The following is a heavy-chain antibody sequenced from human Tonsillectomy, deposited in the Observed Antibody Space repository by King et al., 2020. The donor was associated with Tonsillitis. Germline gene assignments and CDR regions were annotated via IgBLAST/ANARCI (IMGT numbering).Heavy chain of an antibody. CDR3: AVDHGCAFDY. CDR1: GFTFSSYS. Sequence: VQLVESGGGLVQPGGSLRLSCAASGFTFSSYSMNGVRQAPGKGLEWISYISSSSSTIYDADSVKGRFTISRDNAKNSLYLQMNSLRAEDTAVYYWAVDHGCAFDYLGQGTLVTVSS. J-gene: IGHJ4*02. V-gene: IGHV3-48*01. CDR2: ISSSSSTI. D-gene: IGHD2-15*01.